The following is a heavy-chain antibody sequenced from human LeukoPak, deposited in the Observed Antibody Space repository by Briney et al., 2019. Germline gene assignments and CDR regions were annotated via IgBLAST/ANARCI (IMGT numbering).Heavy chain of an antibody. CDR2: ISWNSDSI. V-gene: IGHV3-9*01. D-gene: IGHD2-15*01. CDR1: GFTFDDYA. Sequence: GGSLRLSCAASGFTFDDYAMHWVRQAPGKGLEWVSGISWNSDSIGYADSVKGRFTISRDNAKNSLYLQMNSLRAEDTALYYCAKGRYCSGGSCYSGFDPWGQGTLVTVSS. CDR3: AKGRYCSGGSCYSGFDP. J-gene: IGHJ5*02.